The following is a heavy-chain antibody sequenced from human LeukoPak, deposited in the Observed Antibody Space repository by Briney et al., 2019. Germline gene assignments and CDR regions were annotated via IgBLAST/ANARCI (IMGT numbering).Heavy chain of an antibody. V-gene: IGHV3-30*18. D-gene: IGHD3-9*01. CDR1: GFTFSTDG. Sequence: PGRSLRLSCAASGFTFSTDGIHWVRQAPGKGLEWVAVTSFDGSNQYYADSVKGRFTISRDNFKSTLFLQMNSLTAEDTAVYYCAKGIRDFSWLPSFDWWGQGIQVTVSS. CDR3: AKGIRDFSWLPSFDW. J-gene: IGHJ4*02. CDR2: TSFDGSNQ.